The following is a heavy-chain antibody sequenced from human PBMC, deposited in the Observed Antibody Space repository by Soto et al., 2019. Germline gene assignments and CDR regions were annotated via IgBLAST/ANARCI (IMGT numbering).Heavy chain of an antibody. CDR3: AHRILRTVFGLVTTTAIYFDF. CDR1: GFSLTTSGVG. V-gene: IGHV2-5*02. J-gene: IGHJ4*02. CDR2: IYWDDDK. Sequence: QITLNESGPTVVKPAETLTLTCTFSGFSLTTSGVGVGWIRQSPGKAPEWLALIYWDDDKRYSASLKSRLTITTDNSKNQVVLTMASVDPADTATYYCAHRILRTVFGLVTTTAIYFDFWGQGTPVVVSS. D-gene: IGHD3-3*01.